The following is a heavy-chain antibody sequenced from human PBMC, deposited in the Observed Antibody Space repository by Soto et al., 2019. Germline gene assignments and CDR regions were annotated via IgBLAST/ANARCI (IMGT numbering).Heavy chain of an antibody. J-gene: IGHJ5*02. D-gene: IGHD6-6*01. Sequence: PSETLSLTCTVSGGSVSSGSYYWSWIRQPPGKGLEWIGYIYYSGSTNYNPSLKSRVTISVDTSKNQFSLKLSSVTAADTAVYYCARSYLKTLAARRPFLWFDTWGQGTLVTVSS. CDR2: IYYSGST. CDR3: ARSYLKTLAARRPFLWFDT. V-gene: IGHV4-61*01. CDR1: GGSVSSGSYY.